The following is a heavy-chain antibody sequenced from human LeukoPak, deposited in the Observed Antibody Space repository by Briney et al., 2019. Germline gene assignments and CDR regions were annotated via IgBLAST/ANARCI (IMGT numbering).Heavy chain of an antibody. CDR1: GFTFSTYA. CDR2: ISYDGTNK. CDR3: AREAAAYCGGDCWVDY. V-gene: IGHV3-30-3*01. Sequence: PGRSLRLSCSASGFTFSTYAMHWVRQAPGKGLEWVAVISYDGTNKYYADSVEGRFTVSRDNSKNTLYLQMNSLRPEDTAIYYCAREAAAYCGGDCWVDYWGQGTLVTVSS. D-gene: IGHD2-21*02. J-gene: IGHJ4*02.